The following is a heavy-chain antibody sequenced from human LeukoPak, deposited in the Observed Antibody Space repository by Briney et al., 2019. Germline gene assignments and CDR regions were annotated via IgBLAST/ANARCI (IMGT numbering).Heavy chain of an antibody. D-gene: IGHD5-12*01. Sequence: TGGSLRLSCAVSGFTLDDYAMHWVRQVPGKGLEWVSGISWNSDSIVYADSVKGRFTISRDNAKNSLYLQMNSLRAEDTALYYCATNGGGDSGYGNFDYWGQGTLVTVSS. CDR2: ISWNSDSI. CDR3: ATNGGGDSGYGNFDY. V-gene: IGHV3-9*01. CDR1: GFTLDDYA. J-gene: IGHJ4*02.